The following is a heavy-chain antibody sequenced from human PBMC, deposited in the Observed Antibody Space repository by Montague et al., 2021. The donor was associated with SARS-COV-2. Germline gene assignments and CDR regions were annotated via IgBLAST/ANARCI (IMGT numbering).Heavy chain of an antibody. CDR2: IYYTGST. J-gene: IGHJ3*01. Sequence: SETLSLTCGVSGVSVNNYYWAWIRRTPAEGLEWIGDIYYTGSTNYNPSLRNRITISFATSANQLSLKMRSVTPADTAAYYCVRDFYDTSDYFQGPFDVWGQGTVVSVSS. CDR3: VRDFYDTSDYFQGPFDV. CDR1: GVSVNNYY. D-gene: IGHD3-22*01. V-gene: IGHV4-59*02.